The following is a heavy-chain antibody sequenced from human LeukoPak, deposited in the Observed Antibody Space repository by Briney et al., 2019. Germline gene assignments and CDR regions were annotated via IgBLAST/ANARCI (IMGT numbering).Heavy chain of an antibody. Sequence: PSETLSLTCTVSGGSISSYYWSWIRQSPGKGLEWIGHIYYSGSTNYNPSLKNRVTISIDTSKNQFSLKLSSVTAADTAVYYCASLGYCSSITCSVYWGQGTLVTVSS. V-gene: IGHV4-59*01. CDR1: GGSISSYY. CDR2: IYYSGST. D-gene: IGHD2-2*01. CDR3: ASLGYCSSITCSVY. J-gene: IGHJ4*02.